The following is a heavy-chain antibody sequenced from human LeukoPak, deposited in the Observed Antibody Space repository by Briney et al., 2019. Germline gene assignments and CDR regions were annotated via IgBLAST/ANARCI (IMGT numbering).Heavy chain of an antibody. D-gene: IGHD4-17*01. J-gene: IGHJ3*01. Sequence: SSETLSLTCAVSGGSLSGYYWSWIRQSPDKGLEWMGDIHHDGRTKYKSSFKSRITIFLVSSKNEVSLRLSPVTPADTALYFCARDVVPRDYGDTLNAYDLWGQGTMVTVS. CDR2: IHHDGRT. CDR1: GGSLSGYY. CDR3: ARDVVPRDYGDTLNAYDL. V-gene: IGHV4-34*01.